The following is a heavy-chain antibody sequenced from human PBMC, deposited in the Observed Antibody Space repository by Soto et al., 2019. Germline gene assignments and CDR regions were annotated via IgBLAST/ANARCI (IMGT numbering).Heavy chain of an antibody. D-gene: IGHD2-15*01. CDR3: ARGPGGPDGPGDY. Sequence: QVQLLQSGAEVTKPGASVKVSCKASGYTFTSYAMHWVRQAPGQRLEWMGWINAGNGNTKYSQKFQGRVTITRDTAASTAYMELSSLRSEDTAVYYCARGPGGPDGPGDYWGQGTLVTVSS. CDR2: INAGNGNT. V-gene: IGHV1-3*01. CDR1: GYTFTSYA. J-gene: IGHJ4*02.